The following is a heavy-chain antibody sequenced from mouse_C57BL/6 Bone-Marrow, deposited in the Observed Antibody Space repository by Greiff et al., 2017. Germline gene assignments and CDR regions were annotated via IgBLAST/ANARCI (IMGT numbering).Heavy chain of an antibody. CDR1: GYTFTSYW. CDR3: ARLGVWYAMDY. V-gene: IGHV1-50*01. Sequence: QVQLQQPGAELVKPGASVKLSCKASGYTFTSYWMQWVKQRPGQGLEWIGEIDPSDSYTNYNQKFKGKATLTVDKSSSTAYMQFSSLTSEDSAIYYCARLGVWYAMDYWGQGTSVTVSS. CDR2: IDPSDSYT. J-gene: IGHJ4*01.